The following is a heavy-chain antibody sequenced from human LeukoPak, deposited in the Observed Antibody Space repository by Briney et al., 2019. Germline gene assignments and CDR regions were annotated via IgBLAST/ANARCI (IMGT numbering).Heavy chain of an antibody. Sequence: GASVKVSCKASGGTFSSYAISWVRQAPGQGLEWMGGIIPIFGTANYAQKFQGRVTITADESTSTAYMELSSLRSEDTAVYYCARRGAIISYYYYGMDVRGQGTTVTVSS. CDR2: IIPIFGTA. J-gene: IGHJ6*02. D-gene: IGHD2/OR15-2a*01. CDR1: GGTFSSYA. CDR3: ARRGAIISYYYYGMDV. V-gene: IGHV1-69*13.